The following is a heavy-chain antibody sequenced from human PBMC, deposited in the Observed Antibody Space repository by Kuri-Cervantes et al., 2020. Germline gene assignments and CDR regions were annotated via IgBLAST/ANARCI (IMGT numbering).Heavy chain of an antibody. CDR1: GFTFSSYC. D-gene: IGHD4-11*01. CDR2: IKQDGYEK. Sequence: GESLKISCAASGFTFSSYCMSWVRQAPGKGLEWVATIKQDGYEKYYVNSVKGRVTISRDNAKNSLYLQMNSLRAEDTAVYYCAKDTGSGYGMDVWGQGTTVTVSS. CDR3: AKDTGSGYGMDV. V-gene: IGHV3-7*01. J-gene: IGHJ6*02.